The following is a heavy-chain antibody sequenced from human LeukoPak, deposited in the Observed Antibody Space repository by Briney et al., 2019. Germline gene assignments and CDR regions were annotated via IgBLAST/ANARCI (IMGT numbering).Heavy chain of an antibody. V-gene: IGHV4-39*01. CDR1: GGSISSSSHY. CDR2: IYYSGST. J-gene: IGHJ5*02. D-gene: IGHD2-15*01. Sequence: SETLSLTCTVSGGSISSSSHYWGWIRQPPGKGLEWIGSIYYSGSTYYNPSLKSRVTISVDTSNNQFSLKLSSVTAADTAVYYCASGSGGSRAARKENWFDPWGQGTLVTVSS. CDR3: ASGSGGSRAARKENWFDP.